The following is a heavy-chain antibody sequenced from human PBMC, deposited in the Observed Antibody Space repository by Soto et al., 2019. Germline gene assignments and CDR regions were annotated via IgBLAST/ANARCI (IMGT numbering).Heavy chain of an antibody. CDR2: INHSGST. Sequence: QVQLQQWGAGLLKPSETLSLTCAVYGGSFSGYYWSWIRQPPGKGLEWIGEINHSGSTNYNPSLKSRVTISVDTSKNQFSLKLSSVTAADTAVYYCARESWRNCSGGSCYTPASPYYYYYGMDVWGQGTTVTVSS. D-gene: IGHD2-15*01. V-gene: IGHV4-34*01. CDR1: GGSFSGYY. CDR3: ARESWRNCSGGSCYTPASPYYYYYGMDV. J-gene: IGHJ6*02.